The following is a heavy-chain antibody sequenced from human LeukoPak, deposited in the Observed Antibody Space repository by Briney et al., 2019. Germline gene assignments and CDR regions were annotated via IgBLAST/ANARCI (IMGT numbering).Heavy chain of an antibody. V-gene: IGHV4-39*07. J-gene: IGHJ6*03. CDR3: ARRVSGRSLYYYYYYMDV. CDR1: GGSISTSSYY. Sequence: SETLSLTCTVSGGSISTSSYYWGWVRQPPGKGLEWIGNIFYSGSTYYSPSLKSRVTISVDTSKNQFSLKLSSVTAADTAVYYCARRVSGRSLYYYYYYMDVWGKGTTVTISS. D-gene: IGHD1-26*01. CDR2: IFYSGST.